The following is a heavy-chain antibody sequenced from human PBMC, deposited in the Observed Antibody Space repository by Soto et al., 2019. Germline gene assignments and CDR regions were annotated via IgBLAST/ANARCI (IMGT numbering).Heavy chain of an antibody. CDR1: GFTFSTYW. V-gene: IGHV3-74*01. CDR3: ARDRPGGEWFDP. D-gene: IGHD2-15*01. Sequence: EVQLVESGGGLVQPGGSLRLSCAASGFTFSTYWMHWVRQAPGKGLVWVSRINSDGSSTSYADSVKGRFTISRDNAKNTLYLQMNSLRAEDTAVYYCARDRPGGEWFDPWGQGTLVTVSS. CDR2: INSDGSST. J-gene: IGHJ5*02.